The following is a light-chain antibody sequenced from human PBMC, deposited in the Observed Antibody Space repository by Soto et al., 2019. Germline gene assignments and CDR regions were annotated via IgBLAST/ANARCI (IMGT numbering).Light chain of an antibody. CDR2: EVS. CDR3: SSYAGSRGVV. J-gene: IGLJ2*01. Sequence: ALTQPPSASGSPGQSVTISCTGTSSDVGGYNYVSWYQQHPGKAPKLMIYEVSKRPSGVPDRFSGSKSGNTASLTVSGLQAEDEADYYCSSYAGSRGVVFGGGTKVTVL. CDR1: SSDVGGYNY. V-gene: IGLV2-8*01.